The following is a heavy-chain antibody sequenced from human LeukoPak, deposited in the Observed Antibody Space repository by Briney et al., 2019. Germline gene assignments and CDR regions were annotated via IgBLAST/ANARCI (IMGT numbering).Heavy chain of an antibody. CDR1: GFTFSSYA. CDR2: ISGSGGST. V-gene: IGHV3-23*01. D-gene: IGHD3-3*01. CDR3: AKSPTSESITIFGVVSPY. Sequence: GGSLRLSCAASGFTFSSYAMSWVRQAPGKGLEWVSAISGSGGSTYYADSVKGRFTISRDNSKNTLYLQMNSLRAEDTAVYYCAKSPTSESITIFGVVSPYWGQGTLVTVSS. J-gene: IGHJ4*02.